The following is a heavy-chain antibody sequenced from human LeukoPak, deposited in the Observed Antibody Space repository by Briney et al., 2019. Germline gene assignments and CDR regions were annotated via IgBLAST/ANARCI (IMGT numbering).Heavy chain of an antibody. D-gene: IGHD4-17*01. J-gene: IGHJ4*02. V-gene: IGHV4-59*01. Sequence: SETLSLTCTVSGGSISSYYWSWIRQHPGKGLEWIGYIYYSGSTNYNPSLKSRVTISVDTSRNQFSLKLSSVTAADTAVYYCAREGEYGDYIDYWGQGTLVTVSS. CDR3: AREGEYGDYIDY. CDR1: GGSISSYY. CDR2: IYYSGST.